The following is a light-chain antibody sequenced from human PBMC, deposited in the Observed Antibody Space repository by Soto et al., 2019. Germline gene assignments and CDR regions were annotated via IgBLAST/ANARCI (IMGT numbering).Light chain of an antibody. CDR2: DVS. Sequence: SRAGYECRSRWQSFTINYTETSSDVGGYNYVSWYQQHPGKAPKLMIYDVSNRPSGVSNRFSGSKSGNTASLTISGLQAEDEADYYCSSYTSSSTRVFGTGTKVTVL. CDR1: SSDVGGYNY. J-gene: IGLJ1*01. CDR3: SSYTSSSTRV. V-gene: IGLV2-14*01.